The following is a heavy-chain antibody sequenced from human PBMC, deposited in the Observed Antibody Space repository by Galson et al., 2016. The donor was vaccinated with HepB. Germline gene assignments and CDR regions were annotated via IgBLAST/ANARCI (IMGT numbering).Heavy chain of an antibody. Sequence: SETLSLTCTVSSNSISSYSWSWIRQPPGKGLEWIGYIYYSGSTNYDPSLKSRVTISVDTSKNQFSLKLSSVTAADTAVYYCARTVNSGWYGDAFDIWGQGTMVTV. D-gene: IGHD6-19*01. CDR2: IYYSGST. CDR3: ARTVNSGWYGDAFDI. V-gene: IGHV4-59*08. CDR1: SNSISSYS. J-gene: IGHJ3*02.